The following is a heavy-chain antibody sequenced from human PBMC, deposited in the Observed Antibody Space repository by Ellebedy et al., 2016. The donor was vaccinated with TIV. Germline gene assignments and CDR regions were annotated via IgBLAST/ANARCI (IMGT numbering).Heavy chain of an antibody. Sequence: GESLKISCAVSGLSFRSYWMSWVRQAPGKGLEWVANINQDGSEKYYVDSVRGRCTMSRDNAKNSLYLQMNSLRVEATAVYYCATDGSYGDFRSPAHAFETWGQGTMVSVSS. CDR3: ATDGSYGDFRSPAHAFET. CDR2: INQDGSEK. CDR1: GLSFRSYW. J-gene: IGHJ3*02. V-gene: IGHV3-7*01. D-gene: IGHD4-17*01.